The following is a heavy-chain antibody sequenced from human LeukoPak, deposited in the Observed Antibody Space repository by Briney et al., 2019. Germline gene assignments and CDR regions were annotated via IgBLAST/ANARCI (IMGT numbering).Heavy chain of an antibody. CDR1: GFTLSSYA. J-gene: IGHJ4*02. Sequence: QPGRSLRLSCAASGFTLSSYATSWVRQAPGEGLERVSAISASGADTYYADSVQGRLTISRDTSKNTVYVQMNSLRDEDTAVYYCAKQLDSGNYYPTGDDYWGQGTLVTVSS. V-gene: IGHV3-23*01. CDR3: AKQLDSGNYYPTGDDY. CDR2: ISASGADT. D-gene: IGHD3-10*01.